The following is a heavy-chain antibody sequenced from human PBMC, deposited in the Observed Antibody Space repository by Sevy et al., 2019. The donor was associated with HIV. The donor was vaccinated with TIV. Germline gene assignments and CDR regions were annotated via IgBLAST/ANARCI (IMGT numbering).Heavy chain of an antibody. Sequence: GGSLRLSCAASGFTFRSYAMHWVRQAPGKGLEWVAVISDDGSNKYYADTVKGRLTISRDNSKNTLYVQMNSLRAEDTAVYYCARDYSRSFEYWGQGTLVTDSS. CDR2: ISDDGSNK. V-gene: IGHV3-30-3*01. D-gene: IGHD6-13*01. CDR3: ARDYSRSFEY. CDR1: GFTFRSYA. J-gene: IGHJ4*02.